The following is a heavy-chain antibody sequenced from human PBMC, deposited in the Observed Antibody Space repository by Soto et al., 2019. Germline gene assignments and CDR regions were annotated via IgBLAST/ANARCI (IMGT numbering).Heavy chain of an antibody. CDR2: ISYDGSNK. J-gene: IGHJ4*02. D-gene: IGHD3-16*01. V-gene: IGHV3-30*04. CDR1: GFTFSSYA. CDR3: ARGGRWLQEPNDY. Sequence: PGGSLRLSCAASGFTFSSYAMHWVRQAPGKGLEWVAVISYDGSNKFYADSVKGRFTISRDNSKNALYLQLITLRAEDTALYYCARGGRWLQEPNDYWGQGTLVTVSS.